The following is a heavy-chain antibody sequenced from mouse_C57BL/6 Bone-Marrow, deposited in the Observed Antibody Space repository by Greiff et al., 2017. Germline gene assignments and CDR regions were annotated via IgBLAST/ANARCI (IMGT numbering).Heavy chain of an antibody. D-gene: IGHD2-3*01. V-gene: IGHV1-55*01. J-gene: IGHJ4*01. Sequence: QVQLQQPGAELVKPGASVKMSCKASGYTFTSYWITWVKQRPGQGLEWIGDIYPGSGSTNYNEKFKSKATLTVDTASSTAYMQLSSLTSEDSAVYYCARSWGYSYYYAMDYWGQGTSVTVSS. CDR2: IYPGSGST. CDR1: GYTFTSYW. CDR3: ARSWGYSYYYAMDY.